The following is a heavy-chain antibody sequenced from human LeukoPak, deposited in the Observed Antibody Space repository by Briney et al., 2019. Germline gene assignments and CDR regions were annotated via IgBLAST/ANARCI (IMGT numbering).Heavy chain of an antibody. V-gene: IGHV4-30-2*01. D-gene: IGHD3-22*01. J-gene: IGHJ4*02. CDR3: ARTPSHYYDSSGYYFDY. CDR2: IYHSGST. Sequence: SETLSLTCAVSGGSISSGGYSWSWIRQPPGTGLEWIGYIYHSGSTYYNPSLKSRVTISVDRSKNQFSLKLSSVTAADTAVYYCARTPSHYYDSSGYYFDYWGQGTLVTVSS. CDR1: GGSISSGGYS.